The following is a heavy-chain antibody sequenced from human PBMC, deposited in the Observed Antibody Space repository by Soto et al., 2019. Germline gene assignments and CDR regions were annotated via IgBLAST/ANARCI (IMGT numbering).Heavy chain of an antibody. CDR1: GFGFARYA. Sequence: SVKLTCKASGFGFARYAMHWVRHAPEQRLEWMXWINAXNGNTKYSQKXXGRVTITXXTSASTAYMELSSLRSEDTAVYYCARDSACHGPWGKGTLVTVYS. V-gene: IGHV1-3*01. CDR2: INAXNGNT. J-gene: IGHJ4*02. CDR3: ARDSACHGP.